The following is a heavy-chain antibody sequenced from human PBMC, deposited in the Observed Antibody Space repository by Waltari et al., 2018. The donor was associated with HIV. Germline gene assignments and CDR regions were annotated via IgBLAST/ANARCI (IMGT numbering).Heavy chain of an antibody. Sequence: QVQLQESGPGLVKPSGTLSLTCAVSGGSITSSNWWSWVRQPPGKGLVWSGESYHRGGTNHNPSLKSRVTIALDKSKNQFSRKLSSVTAADTARYYCAGSRSSGSSVYYGMDVWGQGTTVTVSS. J-gene: IGHJ6*02. V-gene: IGHV4-4*02. CDR3: AGSRSSGSSVYYGMDV. CDR1: GGSITSSNW. CDR2: SYHRGGT. D-gene: IGHD3-22*01.